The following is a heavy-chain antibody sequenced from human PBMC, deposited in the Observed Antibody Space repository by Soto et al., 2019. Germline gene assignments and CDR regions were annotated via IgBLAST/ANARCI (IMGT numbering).Heavy chain of an antibody. Sequence: QITLKESGPTLVKPTQTLTLTCTFSGFSLSTSGVGVGWIRQPPGKALEWLALIYWNDDKRYSPSLKSRLTITKDTSKNQVVLTMTNMDPVDTATYYCAHRQGVGIAAAGRLSWFDPWGQGTLVTVSS. D-gene: IGHD6-13*01. CDR3: AHRQGVGIAAAGRLSWFDP. CDR2: IYWNDDK. CDR1: GFSLSTSGVG. V-gene: IGHV2-5*01. J-gene: IGHJ5*02.